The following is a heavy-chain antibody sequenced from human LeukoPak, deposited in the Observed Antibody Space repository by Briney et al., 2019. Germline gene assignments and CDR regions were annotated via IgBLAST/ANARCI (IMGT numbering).Heavy chain of an antibody. D-gene: IGHD3-10*01. CDR1: GYTFTSYA. CDR2: INPSGGST. V-gene: IGHV1-46*01. CDR3: AREGEVTVVFDY. J-gene: IGHJ4*02. Sequence: ASVKVSCKASGYTFTSYAMNWVRQAPGQGLEWMGIINPSGGSTSYAQKFQGRVTMTRDMSTSTVYMELSSLRSEDTAVYYCAREGEVTVVFDYWGQGTLVTVSS.